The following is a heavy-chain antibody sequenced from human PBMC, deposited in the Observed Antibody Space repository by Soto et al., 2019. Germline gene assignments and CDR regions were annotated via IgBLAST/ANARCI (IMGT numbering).Heavy chain of an antibody. D-gene: IGHD3-22*01. Sequence: ASLKVSCKASGYTFTTYYMHWVRQAPGQGLEWMGVINPSGGSTNYAQKFQGRVTLTRDTSTTTVYMKLSRLSSEDTAVYYCARVTDDSSVPHPAPIDYWGQGTLVTVSS. J-gene: IGHJ4*02. V-gene: IGHV1-46*01. CDR1: GYTFTTYY. CDR3: ARVTDDSSVPHPAPIDY. CDR2: INPSGGST.